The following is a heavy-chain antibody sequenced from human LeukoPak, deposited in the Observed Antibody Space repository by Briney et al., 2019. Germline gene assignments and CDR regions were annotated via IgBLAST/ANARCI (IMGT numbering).Heavy chain of an antibody. Sequence: GGSLRLSCAASGFXFSSYSINWVRQAPGKGLEWVSAISSSSSYIYYADSVKGRFTISRDNAKNSLYLQMNSLRAEDTAVYYCARDDLYGAFDIWGQGTMVTVSS. V-gene: IGHV3-21*01. D-gene: IGHD3-10*01. CDR1: GFXFSSYS. CDR3: ARDDLYGAFDI. J-gene: IGHJ3*02. CDR2: ISSSSSYI.